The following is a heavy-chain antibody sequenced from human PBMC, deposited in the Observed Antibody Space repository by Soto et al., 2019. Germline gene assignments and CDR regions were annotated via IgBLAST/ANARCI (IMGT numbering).Heavy chain of an antibody. CDR1: GFTVSNNY. D-gene: IGHD3-10*01. Sequence: EVQLVESGGGLIQPGGSLRLSCAVSGFTVSNNYMSWVRQAPGKGLEGVSVIYSGGYTAYGDSVKGRFTISRDNSKNTLFPKMNSGRAAHPAVFFGAPRPGGGGYWGQGTLVTVSS. V-gene: IGHV3-53*01. J-gene: IGHJ4*02. CDR3: APRPGGGGY. CDR2: IYSGGYT.